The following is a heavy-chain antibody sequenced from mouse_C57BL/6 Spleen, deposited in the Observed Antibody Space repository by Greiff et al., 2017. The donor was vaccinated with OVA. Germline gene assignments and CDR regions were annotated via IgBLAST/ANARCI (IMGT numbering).Heavy chain of an antibody. CDR1: GYTFTDYY. CDR2: INPNNGGT. V-gene: IGHV1-26*01. Sequence: EVQLQQSGPELVKPGASVKISCKASGYTFTDYYMNWVKQSHGKSLEWIGDINPNNGGTSYNQKFKGKATLTVDKSSSTAYMELRSLTSEDSAVDYCAREGTAQATGRFDYWGQGTTLTVSS. CDR3: AREGTAQATGRFDY. J-gene: IGHJ2*01. D-gene: IGHD3-2*02.